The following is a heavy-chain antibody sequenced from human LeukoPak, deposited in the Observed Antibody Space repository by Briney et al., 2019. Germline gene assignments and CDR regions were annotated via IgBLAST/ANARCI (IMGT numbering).Heavy chain of an antibody. CDR2: ISGSGGST. V-gene: IGHV3-23*01. Sequence: GGSLRLSCAASGFTFSSYAMSWVRQAPGKGLEWVSAISGSGGSTYYADSVKGRFTISRDNSKNTLYLQMNSLRAEDTAIYHCARYYDSSGYYGRHDNWGQGTLVTVSS. D-gene: IGHD3-22*01. CDR1: GFTFSSYA. CDR3: ARYYDSSGYYGRHDN. J-gene: IGHJ4*02.